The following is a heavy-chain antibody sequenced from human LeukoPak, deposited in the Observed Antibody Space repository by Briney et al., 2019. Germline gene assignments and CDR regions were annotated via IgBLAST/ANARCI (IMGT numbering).Heavy chain of an antibody. Sequence: SETLSLTCTVSGGSISSYYWSWIRQPPGKGLEWIGYIYNSGSTNYNPSLKSRVTISVDTSKNQFSLKLSSVTAADTAVYYCARHRYSSGWPRSHWFDPWGQGTLVTVSS. CDR2: IYNSGST. CDR3: ARHRYSSGWPRSHWFDP. V-gene: IGHV4-59*08. CDR1: GGSISSYY. J-gene: IGHJ5*02. D-gene: IGHD6-19*01.